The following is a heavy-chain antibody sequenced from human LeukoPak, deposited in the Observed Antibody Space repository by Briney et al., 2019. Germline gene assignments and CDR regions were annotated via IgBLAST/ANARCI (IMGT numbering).Heavy chain of an antibody. CDR2: ISGSGGST. J-gene: IGHJ3*02. CDR1: GFTFSSYA. D-gene: IGHD2-15*01. Sequence: GGSLRLSCAASGFTFSSYAMSWVRQAPGKGLEWVSAISGSGGSTYYADSVKGRFTISRDNSKNTLYLQMNSLRAEYTAVYYCASNIVVVVAAPQVKAFDIWGQGTMVTVSS. CDR3: ASNIVVVVAAPQVKAFDI. V-gene: IGHV3-23*01.